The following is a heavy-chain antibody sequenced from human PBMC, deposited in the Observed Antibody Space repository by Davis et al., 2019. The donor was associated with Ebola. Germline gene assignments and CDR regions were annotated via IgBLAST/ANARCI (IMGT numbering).Heavy chain of an antibody. J-gene: IGHJ6*02. CDR2: INHSGST. CDR3: ARGPSGTTGTAYYYYGMDV. D-gene: IGHD1-1*01. V-gene: IGHV4-34*01. Sequence: MPSETLSLTCAVYGGSFSGYYWSWIRQPPGKGLEWIGEINHSGSTNYNPSLKSRVTISVDKSKNQFSLKLSSVTAADTAVYYCARGPSGTTGTAYYYYGMDVWGQGTTVTVSS. CDR1: GGSFSGYY.